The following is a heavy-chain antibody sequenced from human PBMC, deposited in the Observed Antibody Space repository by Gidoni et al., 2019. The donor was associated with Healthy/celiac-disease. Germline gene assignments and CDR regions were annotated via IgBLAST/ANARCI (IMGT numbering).Heavy chain of an antibody. V-gene: IGHV3-15*01. CDR1: GFTFSNAW. J-gene: IGHJ4*02. D-gene: IGHD3-3*01. Sequence: EVQLVESGGGLVKPGGSLRLSCAASGFTFSNAWMSWVRQAPGKGLEWVGRIKSKTDGGTTDYAAPVKGRFTISRDDSKNTLYLQMNSLKTEDTAVYYCTTGYYDFWSGRDYWGQGTLVTVSS. CDR3: TTGYYDFWSGRDY. CDR2: IKSKTDGGTT.